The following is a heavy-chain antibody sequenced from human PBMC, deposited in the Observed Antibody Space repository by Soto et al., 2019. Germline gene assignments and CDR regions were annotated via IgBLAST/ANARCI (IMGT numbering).Heavy chain of an antibody. J-gene: IGHJ4*02. V-gene: IGHV3-23*01. D-gene: IGHD1-26*01. CDR3: AKDRDSGSYFDY. CDR2: VSGSGGST. Sequence: PAPGLGLEWVSAVSGSGGSTYYADSVKGRFTISRDNSKSTLYLQMNSLRAEDTAVYYCAKDRDSGSYFDYWGQGTLVNVSS.